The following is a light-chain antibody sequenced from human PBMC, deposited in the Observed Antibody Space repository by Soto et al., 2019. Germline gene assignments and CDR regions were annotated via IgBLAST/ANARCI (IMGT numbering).Light chain of an antibody. CDR3: QRYGRSPTWT. J-gene: IGKJ1*01. V-gene: IGKV3-20*01. Sequence: EIVLTQSPGTLSLAPGERATLSCRASQDLVSDYLAWYQQKPGQPPRLLIYGASLRATGIPDRFSGSGSGKDFTLNIHTIEPEDSAVYYCQRYGRSPTWTFGQGTKVEIK. CDR2: GAS. CDR1: QDLVSDY.